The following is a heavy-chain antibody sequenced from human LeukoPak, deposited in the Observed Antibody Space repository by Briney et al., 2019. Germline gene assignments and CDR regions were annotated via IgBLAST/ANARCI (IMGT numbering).Heavy chain of an antibody. CDR2: ISGSGGNT. J-gene: IGHJ4*02. Sequence: GGSLRLSCAASGFTFSSYAMTWVRQAPGKGLEWVSAISGSGGNTYYADSVKGRFTISRDNSKNTLYLQMNSLRAEDTAVYYCAREPGIAAAGTIDYWGQGTLVTVSS. V-gene: IGHV3-23*01. CDR1: GFTFSSYA. CDR3: AREPGIAAAGTIDY. D-gene: IGHD6-13*01.